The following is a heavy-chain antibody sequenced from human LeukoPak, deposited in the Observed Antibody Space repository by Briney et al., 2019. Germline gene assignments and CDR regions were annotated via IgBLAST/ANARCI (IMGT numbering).Heavy chain of an antibody. J-gene: IGHJ4*02. CDR3: ARDYYYDSSGYYDY. V-gene: IGHV3-74*01. CDR1: GFSFSVYW. CDR2: IKTDGSIT. Sequence: PSGGSLRLSCAASGFSFSVYWMHWVRQAPGKGPVWVSRIKTDGSITDYADSVKGRFTISRDNAKNTLYLQMNSLRAEDTAVYYCARDYYYDSSGYYDYWGQGTLVTVSS. D-gene: IGHD3-22*01.